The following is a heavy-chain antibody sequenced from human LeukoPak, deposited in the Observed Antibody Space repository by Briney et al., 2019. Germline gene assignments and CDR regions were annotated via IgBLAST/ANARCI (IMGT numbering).Heavy chain of an antibody. CDR1: GFTFSSYA. J-gene: IGHJ4*02. CDR3: ARDYPPY. Sequence: GGSLRLSCAASGFTFSSYAMHWVRQAPGKGLVWVSRINTDGKTTTYADSVKGRFTISRDNTKNTLYLQMNSLNAEDTALYYCARDYPPYWSQGTLVTVSS. CDR2: INTDGKTT. V-gene: IGHV3-74*01.